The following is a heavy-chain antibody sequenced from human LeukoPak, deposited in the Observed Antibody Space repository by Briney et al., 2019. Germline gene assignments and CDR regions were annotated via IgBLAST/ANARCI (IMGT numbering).Heavy chain of an antibody. V-gene: IGHV3-30*18. CDR1: GFTFSSYG. D-gene: IGHD5-18*01. CDR2: ISYDGSNK. CDR3: AKDLGYSYGYRY. J-gene: IGHJ4*02. Sequence: QPGGSLRLSCAASGFTFSSYGMHWVRQAPGKGLEWVAVISYDGSNKYYADSVKGRFTISRDNSKNTLYLQMNSMRAEDTAVYYCAKDLGYSYGYRYWGQGTLVTVSS.